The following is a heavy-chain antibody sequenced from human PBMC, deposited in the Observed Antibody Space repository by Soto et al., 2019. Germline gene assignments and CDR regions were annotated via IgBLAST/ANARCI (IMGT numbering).Heavy chain of an antibody. V-gene: IGHV1-69*01. CDR1: GGTFSSYS. CDR3: ARDGGRHSGGIDY. Sequence: QVQLVQSGAEVKKPGSSVKVSCKASGGTFSSYSINWVRQAPGQGLEWMGEIIPIFGTANYAQKFQGRVTITADESRSTAYVVLSSLRSEDTAVYYCARDGGRHSGGIDYWGQGTLVTVSS. J-gene: IGHJ4*02. CDR2: IIPIFGTA. D-gene: IGHD1-26*01.